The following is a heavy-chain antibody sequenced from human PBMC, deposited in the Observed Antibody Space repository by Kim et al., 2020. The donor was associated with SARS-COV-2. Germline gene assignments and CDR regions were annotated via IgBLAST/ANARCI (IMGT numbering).Heavy chain of an antibody. D-gene: IGHD3-22*01. CDR2: ISWNSGSI. V-gene: IGHV3-9*01. J-gene: IGHJ4*02. CDR3: AKVVPGDSSGYYWYGYFDY. Sequence: GGSLRLSCAASGFTFDDYAMHWVRQAPGKGLEWVSGISWNSGSIGYADSVKGRFTISRDNAKNSLYLQMNSLRAEDTALYYCAKVVPGDSSGYYWYGYFDYWGQGTLVTVSS. CDR1: GFTFDDYA.